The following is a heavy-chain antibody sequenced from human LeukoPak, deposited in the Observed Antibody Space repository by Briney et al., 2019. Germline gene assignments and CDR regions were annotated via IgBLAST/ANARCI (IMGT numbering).Heavy chain of an antibody. CDR2: ISGGGGST. CDR1: GFTFSNYA. J-gene: IGHJ4*02. Sequence: GGSLRLSCAASGFTFSNYAMGWVRQAPGKGLKWVSAISGGGGSTYYADSVKGRFTISRDSSKNTLYLQMNSLRAEDTAVYYCAKGKSSSSGWFDYWGQGTLVTVSS. CDR3: AKGKSSSSGWFDY. V-gene: IGHV3-23*01. D-gene: IGHD6-19*01.